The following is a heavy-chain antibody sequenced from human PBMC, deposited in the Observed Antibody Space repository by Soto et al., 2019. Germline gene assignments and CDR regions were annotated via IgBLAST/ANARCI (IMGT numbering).Heavy chain of an antibody. J-gene: IGHJ4*02. CDR1: GFTFSSYA. CDR2: LKNGDDSA. Sequence: PGGSLRLSCAASGFTFSSYAMNWIRQAPGKGLEWVSGLKNGDDSAYYTDSVRGRFTISRDNSKNTLYLQMNSLRVDDTATYYCAKGEGTWYGVFAAWGQGSLVTVSS. D-gene: IGHD6-13*01. V-gene: IGHV3-23*01. CDR3: AKGEGTWYGVFAA.